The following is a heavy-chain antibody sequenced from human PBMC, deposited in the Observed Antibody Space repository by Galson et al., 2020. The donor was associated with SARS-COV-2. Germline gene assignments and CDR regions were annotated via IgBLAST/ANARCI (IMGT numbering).Heavy chain of an antibody. CDR1: GFTFSSYA. V-gene: IGHV3-30*04. J-gene: IGHJ6*02. Sequence: GGSLRLSCAASGFTFSSYAMHWVRQAPGKGLEWVAVISYDGSNKYYADSVKGRFTISRDNSKNTLYLQMNNLRAEDTAVYYCARQLAPYYGMDVWGQGTTVTVSS. CDR2: ISYDGSNK. CDR3: ARQLAPYYGMDV.